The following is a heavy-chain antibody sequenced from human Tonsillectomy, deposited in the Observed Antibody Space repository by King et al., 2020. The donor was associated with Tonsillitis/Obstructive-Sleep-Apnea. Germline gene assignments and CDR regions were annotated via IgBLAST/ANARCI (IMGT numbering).Heavy chain of an antibody. CDR3: AKVKSPYCSSTSCYGGYYYMDV. CDR1: GFTFDDYA. D-gene: IGHD2-2*01. V-gene: IGHV3-9*01. Sequence: VQLVESGGGLVQPGRSLRLSCAASGFTFDDYAMHWVRQAPGKGMEWVSGISWNIGSIGYADSVKGRFTISRDNAKNSLYLQMNSLGAEDTALYYCAKVKSPYCSSTSCYGGYYYMDVWGKGTTVNVAS. CDR2: ISWNIGSI. J-gene: IGHJ6*03.